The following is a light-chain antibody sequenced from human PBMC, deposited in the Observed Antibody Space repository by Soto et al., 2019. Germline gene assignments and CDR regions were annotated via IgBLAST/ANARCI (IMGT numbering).Light chain of an antibody. CDR1: HDISNY. CDR2: GAS. CDR3: QQYHNLPPLT. V-gene: IGKV1-33*01. J-gene: IGKJ4*01. Sequence: DIQMTQSPSSLSASVGDRVTITCQASHDISNYLNWYQQKPGKAPKLLIYGASKLETGVPSRFSGSGSGPHFTFTISSLQPEDIATYYCQQYHNLPPLTFGGGTKVEIK.